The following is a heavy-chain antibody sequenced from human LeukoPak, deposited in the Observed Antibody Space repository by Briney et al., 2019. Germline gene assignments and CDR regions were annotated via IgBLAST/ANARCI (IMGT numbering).Heavy chain of an antibody. CDR3: ARGVVVAATRYYFDY. CDR2: MNPNSGNT. CDR1: GYTFTSYD. D-gene: IGHD2-15*01. J-gene: IGHJ4*02. V-gene: IGHV1-8*01. Sequence: ASVKVSCKASGYTFTSYDINWVRQATGQGLEWMGWMNPNSGNTGYAQKLQGRVTMTRNTSISTAYMELSSLRSEDTAVYCCARGVVVAATRYYFDYWGQGTLVTVSS.